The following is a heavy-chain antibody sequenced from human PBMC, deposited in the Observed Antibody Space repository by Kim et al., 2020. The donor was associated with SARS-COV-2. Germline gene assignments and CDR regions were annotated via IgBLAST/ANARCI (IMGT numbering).Heavy chain of an antibody. J-gene: IGHJ6*02. CDR3: ARHRLYYYGMDV. CDR2: INHSGST. Sequence: SETLSLTCAVYGGSFSGYYWSWIRQPPGKGLEWIGEINHSGSTNYNPSLKSRVTISVDTSKNQFSLKLSSVSAADTAVYYCARHRLYYYGMDVWGQGTTVTVSS. CDR1: GGSFSGYY. D-gene: IGHD6-25*01. V-gene: IGHV4-34*01.